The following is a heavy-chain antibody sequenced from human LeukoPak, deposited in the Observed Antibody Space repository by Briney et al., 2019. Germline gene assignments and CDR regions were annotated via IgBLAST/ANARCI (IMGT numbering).Heavy chain of an antibody. CDR2: INHSGST. J-gene: IGHJ3*02. V-gene: IGHV4-34*01. D-gene: IGHD6-19*01. Sequence: SETLSLTCAVYGGSFSGYYWSWIRQPPGKGLEWIGEINHSGSTNYNPSLKSRVTTSVDTSKNQFSLKLSSVTAADTAVYYCARVSSGWSDAFDIWGQGTMVTVSS. CDR3: ARVSSGWSDAFDI. CDR1: GGSFSGYY.